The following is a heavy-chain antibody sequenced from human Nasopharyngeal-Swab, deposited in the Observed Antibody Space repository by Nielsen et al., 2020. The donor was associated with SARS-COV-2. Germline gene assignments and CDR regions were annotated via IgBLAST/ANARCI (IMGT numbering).Heavy chain of an antibody. CDR3: ARGRGSSTSMIGY. Sequence: GESLKISCAASGFTFSNYRMHWVRQAPGKGLVWVSRINGDGSSLNYADFVKGRFTISTDNAKSTLYFEMNSLRAEDTAVYYCARGRGSSTSMIGYWGQGTLVTVSS. J-gene: IGHJ4*02. V-gene: IGHV3-74*01. D-gene: IGHD2/OR15-2a*01. CDR1: GFTFSNYR. CDR2: INGDGSSL.